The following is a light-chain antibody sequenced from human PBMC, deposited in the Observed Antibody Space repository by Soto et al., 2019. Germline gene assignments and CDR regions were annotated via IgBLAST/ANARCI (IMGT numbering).Light chain of an antibody. CDR1: QSISTY. CDR3: QRSYSTPWT. V-gene: IGKV1-39*01. CDR2: AAS. Sequence: TLLSASVGAIVTITCRASQSISTYLNWYQQQPGKAPRLLIYAASSLESGVPSRFSGSGSGTDFTFLIAGLRPEEFATYYCQRSYSTPWTFGPGTKVDI. J-gene: IGKJ3*01.